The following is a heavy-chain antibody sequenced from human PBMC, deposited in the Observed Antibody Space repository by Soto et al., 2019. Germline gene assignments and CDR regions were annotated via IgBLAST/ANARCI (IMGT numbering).Heavy chain of an antibody. J-gene: IGHJ4*02. CDR2: ISYDGSNK. Sequence: PGGSLRLSWAASGFTFSSYGMHWVRQAPGKGLEWVAVISYDGSNKYYADSVKGRFTISRDNSKNTLYLQMNSLRAEDTAVYYCAKDMSRAGVATLFDYWGQGTLVTVSS. CDR1: GFTFSSYG. V-gene: IGHV3-30*18. D-gene: IGHD5-12*01. CDR3: AKDMSRAGVATLFDY.